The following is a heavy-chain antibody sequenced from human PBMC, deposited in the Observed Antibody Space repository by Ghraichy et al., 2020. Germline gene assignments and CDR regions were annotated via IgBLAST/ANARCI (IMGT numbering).Heavy chain of an antibody. Sequence: ESLNISCAASGFIVSRNYMSWVRQAPGKGLECVSVIYSDGTTNYAESVKGRFTISRDNSRNTLYLQMNTLRVDDTAVYYCASDEGLPNGINIWGQGTTVTVSS. CDR2: IYSDGTT. J-gene: IGHJ6*02. CDR3: ASDEGLPNGINI. V-gene: IGHV3-53*01. CDR1: GFIVSRNY. D-gene: IGHD3-16*01.